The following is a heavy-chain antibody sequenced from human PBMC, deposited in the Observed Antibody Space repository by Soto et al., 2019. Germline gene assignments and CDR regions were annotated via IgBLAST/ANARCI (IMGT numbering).Heavy chain of an antibody. CDR3: TRGLYDSSGYYFDYYYGMDV. V-gene: IGHV3-49*03. Sequence: GGSMTLSCTASGFTYGDYAISWFRTAPGQGLERIGFIRSKAYGWTTEYAASVKGRFTISRDDSKSIVYLQMNSLKTEYTAVYYCTRGLYDSSGYYFDYYYGMDVWGQGT. CDR1: GFTYGDYA. D-gene: IGHD3-22*01. CDR2: IRSKAYGWTT. J-gene: IGHJ6*02.